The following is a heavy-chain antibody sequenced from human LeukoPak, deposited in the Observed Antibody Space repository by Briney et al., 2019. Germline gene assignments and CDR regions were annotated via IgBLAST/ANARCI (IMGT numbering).Heavy chain of an antibody. D-gene: IGHD3-3*01. J-gene: IGHJ4*02. Sequence: PSETLSLTCTVSGGSISSYYWSWIRQPPGKGLEWIGYIYYSGSTNYNPSLKSRVTISVDTSKNQFSLKLSSVTAADTAVYYCARHENYDFWSGLSYYFDYWGQGTLVTVSS. CDR1: GGSISSYY. V-gene: IGHV4-59*08. CDR3: ARHENYDFWSGLSYYFDY. CDR2: IYYSGST.